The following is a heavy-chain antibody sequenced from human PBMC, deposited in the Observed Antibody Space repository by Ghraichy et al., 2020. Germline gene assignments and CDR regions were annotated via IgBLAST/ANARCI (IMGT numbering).Heavy chain of an antibody. CDR2: ISAYNGNT. Sequence: ASVKVSCKASGYTFTSYGISWVRQAPGQGLEWMGWISAYNGNTNYAQKLQGRVTMTTDTSTSTAYMELRSLRSDDTAVYYCARGDLLYCSSTSCYWLGRRGYYYYGMDVWGQGTTVTVSS. CDR3: ARGDLLYCSSTSCYWLGRRGYYYYGMDV. V-gene: IGHV1-18*01. J-gene: IGHJ6*02. D-gene: IGHD2-2*01. CDR1: GYTFTSYG.